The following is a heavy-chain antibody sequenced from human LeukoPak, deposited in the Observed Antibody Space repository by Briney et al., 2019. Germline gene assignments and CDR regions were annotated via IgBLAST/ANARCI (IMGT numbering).Heavy chain of an antibody. CDR1: GGSISSSSYY. CDR3: ARQRSERITMIVVFDY. D-gene: IGHD3-22*01. Sequence: PSETLSLTCTVSGGSISSSSYYWGWIRQPPGKGLEWIGSIYYSGSTYYNPSLKSRVTISVDTSKNQFSLKLSSVTAADTAVYYCARQRSERITMIVVFDYWGQGTLVTVSS. J-gene: IGHJ4*02. V-gene: IGHV4-39*01. CDR2: IYYSGST.